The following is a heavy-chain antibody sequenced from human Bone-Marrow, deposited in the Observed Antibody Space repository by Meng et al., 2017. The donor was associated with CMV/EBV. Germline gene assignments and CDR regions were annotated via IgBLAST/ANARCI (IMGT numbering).Heavy chain of an antibody. Sequence: GGSLRLSCAASGFTFSDYYMSWIRQAPGKGLEWVSYISSSGSTIYYADSVKGRFTISRDNAKNSLYLQMNSLRAEDTAVYYCARDIPFRVVPAAIHYYYYGMDVWGQGTTVTVSS. CDR3: ARDIPFRVVPAAIHYYYYGMDV. J-gene: IGHJ6*02. V-gene: IGHV3-11*04. CDR2: ISSSGSTI. CDR1: GFTFSDYY. D-gene: IGHD2-2*02.